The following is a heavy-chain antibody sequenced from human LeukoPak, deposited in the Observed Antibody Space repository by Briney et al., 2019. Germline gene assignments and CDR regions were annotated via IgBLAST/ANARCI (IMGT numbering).Heavy chain of an antibody. CDR2: INPSGGST. V-gene: IGHV1-46*01. Sequence: ASVTVSCKASGYTFTSYYMHWVRQAPGQGLEWMGIINPSGGSTSYAQKFQGRVTMTRDTSTSTVYMELSSLRSEDTAVYYCARERYDSSGYYQLYKDAFDIWGQGTMVTVSS. D-gene: IGHD3-22*01. CDR1: GYTFTSYY. J-gene: IGHJ3*02. CDR3: ARERYDSSGYYQLYKDAFDI.